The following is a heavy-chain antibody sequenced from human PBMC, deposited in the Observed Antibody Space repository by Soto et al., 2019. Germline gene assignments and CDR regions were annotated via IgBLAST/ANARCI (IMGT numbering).Heavy chain of an antibody. CDR2: IYHNGSA. V-gene: IGHV4-39*01. Sequence: QLQLQESGPVLVKPSETLSLTCTVSGGSSIHNNHYWGWIRQPPGKGREMFGTIYHNGSAYYTPSLKSRAAISVDTAKNQFSLKLYSVTAADSAVYYCARHGITGTRKVDPWGQGTLVTVSS. CDR3: ARHGITGTRKVDP. CDR1: GGSSIHNNHY. J-gene: IGHJ5*02. D-gene: IGHD1-1*01.